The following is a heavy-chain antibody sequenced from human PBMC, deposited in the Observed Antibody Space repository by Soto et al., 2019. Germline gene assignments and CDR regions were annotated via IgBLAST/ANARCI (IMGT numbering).Heavy chain of an antibody. J-gene: IGHJ6*02. V-gene: IGHV3-30*03. CDR1: GFTFSSYG. Sequence: GGSLRLSCAACGFTFSSYGMHWVRQAPGKGLEWVAVISYDGSNKYYADSVKGRFTISRDNSKNTLYLQMNSLRAEDTAVYYCASPVEYSSSSGLYYGMDVWGQGTTVTVSS. D-gene: IGHD6-6*01. CDR2: ISYDGSNK. CDR3: ASPVEYSSSSGLYYGMDV.